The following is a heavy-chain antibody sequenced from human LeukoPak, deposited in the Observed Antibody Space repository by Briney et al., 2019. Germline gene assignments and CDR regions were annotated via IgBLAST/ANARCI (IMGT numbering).Heavy chain of an antibody. V-gene: IGHV3-23*01. Sequence: GGSLRLSCAASGFTFSNYAMRWVRQAPGKELEWVSGISGSGDSTYYADSVKGRFTISRDNSKNTLYLQMNSLRAEDTAVYYCARRSGIAVAGAFDYWGQGTLVTVSS. J-gene: IGHJ4*02. D-gene: IGHD6-19*01. CDR2: ISGSGDST. CDR3: ARRSGIAVAGAFDY. CDR1: GFTFSNYA.